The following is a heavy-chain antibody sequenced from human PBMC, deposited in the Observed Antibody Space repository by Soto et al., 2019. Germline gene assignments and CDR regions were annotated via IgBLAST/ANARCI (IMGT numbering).Heavy chain of an antibody. Sequence: GWCMELSCAASGFSLWISVMPVVCQAPGKGLERVAVIWYDGSNKYYADSVKGRFTISRDNSKNTLYLQMNSLRAEDTAVYYCARDGTYYDFWSGYRAYYYGMDVWGQGTTVTVSS. J-gene: IGHJ6*02. CDR1: GFSLWISV. CDR2: IWYDGSNK. V-gene: IGHV3-33*01. D-gene: IGHD3-3*01. CDR3: ARDGTYYDFWSGYRAYYYGMDV.